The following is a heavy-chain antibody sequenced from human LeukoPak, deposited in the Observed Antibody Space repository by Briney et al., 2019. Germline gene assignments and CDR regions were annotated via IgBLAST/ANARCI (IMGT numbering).Heavy chain of an antibody. J-gene: IGHJ6*03. Sequence: ASVKVSYKASGYTFTSYGISCVRQAPGQGLEWMGRISAYNGNTNYAQKLQGRVTMTTDTSTSTAYMELRSLRSDDRAVYYCARDRDSSGWYGDYYYYYYMDVWGKGTTVTVSS. CDR1: GYTFTSYG. CDR3: ARDRDSSGWYGDYYYYYYMDV. V-gene: IGHV1-18*01. CDR2: ISAYNGNT. D-gene: IGHD6-19*01.